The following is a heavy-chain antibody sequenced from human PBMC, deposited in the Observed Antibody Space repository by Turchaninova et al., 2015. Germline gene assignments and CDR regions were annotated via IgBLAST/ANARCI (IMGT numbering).Heavy chain of an antibody. D-gene: IGHD1-1*01. CDR1: GGSFSGYY. Sequence: QVQLQQWGAGLLKPSETLSLTCAVYGGSFSGYYGSWILQPPGKGLEWIGEVNHSGSTNYNPSLKSRVTISLDTSKNQFSLKLRSVTAADTAVYYCARDHTSTGVDYWGQGTLVTVSS. J-gene: IGHJ4*02. CDR2: VNHSGST. CDR3: ARDHTSTGVDY. V-gene: IGHV4-34*01.